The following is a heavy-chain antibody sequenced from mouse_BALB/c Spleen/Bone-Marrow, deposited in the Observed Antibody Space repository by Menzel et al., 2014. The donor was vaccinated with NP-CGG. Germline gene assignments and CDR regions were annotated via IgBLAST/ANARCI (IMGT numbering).Heavy chain of an antibody. V-gene: IGHV3-5*02. CDR3: ARDGNCAMDY. D-gene: IGHD1-1*02. J-gene: IGHJ4*01. Sequence: EVQLQESGPGLVKPSQTVSLTCTVTGISITTGNYRWSWIRQFPGNKLEWIGYIYYSGTITYNPSLTSRTTITRDTSKNQFFLEMNSLTAEDTATYYSARDGNCAMDYWGQGTSVTVSS. CDR1: GISITTGNYR. CDR2: IYYSGTI.